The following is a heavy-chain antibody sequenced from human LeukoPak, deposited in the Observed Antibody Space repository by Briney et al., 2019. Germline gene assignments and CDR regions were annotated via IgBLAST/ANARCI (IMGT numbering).Heavy chain of an antibody. CDR3: AREPAAKVYYYYYYMDV. CDR2: IYYSGST. CDR1: GGSISSSSYY. V-gene: IGHV4-39*07. D-gene: IGHD2-2*01. J-gene: IGHJ6*03. Sequence: SETLSLTCTVSGGSISSSSYYWGWIRQPPGKGLEWIGSIYYSGSTYYNPSLKSRVTISVDTSKNQFSLKLSSVTAADTAVYYCAREPAAKVYYYYYYMDVWGKGTTVTVSS.